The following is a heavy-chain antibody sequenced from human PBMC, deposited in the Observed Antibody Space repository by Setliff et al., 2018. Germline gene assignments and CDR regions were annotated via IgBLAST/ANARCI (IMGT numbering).Heavy chain of an antibody. CDR2: IFYGGST. Sequence: PSETLFLTCTVSGPSISSSSYYWAWIRQPPGRGLELIGSIFYGGSTYYNPSLKSRVTISIDASKNQFSLKLDSVTAADTAVYYCARTDDYYNFYAYWGQGTLVTVSS. D-gene: IGHD3-3*01. J-gene: IGHJ4*02. CDR3: ARTDDYYNFYAY. V-gene: IGHV4-39*07. CDR1: GPSISSSSYY.